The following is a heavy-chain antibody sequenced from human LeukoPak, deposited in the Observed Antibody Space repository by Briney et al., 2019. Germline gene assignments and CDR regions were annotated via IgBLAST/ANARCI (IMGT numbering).Heavy chain of an antibody. CDR2: ISAYNGDT. Sequence: GASVKVSCKASGYIFSSYGISWVRQAPGQGVEWRGWISAYNGDTNYAQQFQGRVTMTTDKYPTPAYMELRSLSSDDPAVYYCARDPVHYYDSSGWRYWGQGPLVTVSS. J-gene: IGHJ4*02. D-gene: IGHD3-22*01. CDR3: ARDPVHYYDSSGWRY. V-gene: IGHV1-18*01. CDR1: GYIFSSYG.